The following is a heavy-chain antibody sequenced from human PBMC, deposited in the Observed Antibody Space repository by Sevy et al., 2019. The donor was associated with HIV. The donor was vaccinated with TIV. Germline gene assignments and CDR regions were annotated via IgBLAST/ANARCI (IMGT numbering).Heavy chain of an antibody. CDR2: ISAYNGNT. CDR3: ARDYYIAAHGSAFDI. CDR1: GYTFTSYG. V-gene: IGHV1-18*04. D-gene: IGHD6-6*01. Sequence: APVKVSCKASGYTFTSYGISWVRQAPGQGLEWMGWISAYNGNTNYAQKLQGRVTMTTDTSTSTAYMELRSLRSDDTAVYYCARDYYIAAHGSAFDIWGQGTMVTVSS. J-gene: IGHJ3*02.